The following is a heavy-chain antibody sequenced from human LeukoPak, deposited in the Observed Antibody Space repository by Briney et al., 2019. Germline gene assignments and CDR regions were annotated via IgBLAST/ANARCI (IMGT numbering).Heavy chain of an antibody. CDR3: AKGSRYCSSTSCYTAHY. V-gene: IGHV3-23*01. CDR1: GFTFSSYA. D-gene: IGHD2-2*02. J-gene: IGHJ4*02. Sequence: GGSLRPSCAASGFTFSSYAMSWVRQAPGKGLEWVSAISGSGGSTYYADSVKGRFTISRDNSKNTLYLQMNSLRAEDTAVYYCAKGSRYCSSTSCYTAHYWGQGTLVTVSS. CDR2: ISGSGGST.